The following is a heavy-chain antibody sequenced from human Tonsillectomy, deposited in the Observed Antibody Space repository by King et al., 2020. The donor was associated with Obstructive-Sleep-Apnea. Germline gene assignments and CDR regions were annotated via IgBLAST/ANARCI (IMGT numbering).Heavy chain of an antibody. CDR2: IYYSGST. D-gene: IGHD3-10*01. CDR1: GGSISSYY. CDR3: ARGVGFGELLSDGMDV. Sequence: VQLQESGPGLVKPSETLSLTCTVSGGSISSYYWSWIRQSPGKGLEWIGYIYYSGSTNYNPSLKSRVTILVDTSKNQFSLKLSSVTAADTAVYYCARGVGFGELLSDGMDVWGQGTTVTVSS. J-gene: IGHJ6*02. V-gene: IGHV4-59*01.